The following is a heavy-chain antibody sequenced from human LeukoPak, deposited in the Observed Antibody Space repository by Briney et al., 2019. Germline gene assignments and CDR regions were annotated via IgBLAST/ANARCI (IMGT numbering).Heavy chain of an antibody. V-gene: IGHV3-48*03. CDR2: ISSSAGTT. J-gene: IGHJ4*02. CDR1: GFTFSSYE. CDR3: ARQQQQLWYD. Sequence: GGFVRLSCAASGFTFSSYEMNWVRQAPGKGLEWVSYISSSAGTTYYADSVKGRFTISRDNAKNSLYLQMNSLRAEDTAVYFCARQQQQLWYDWGQGTLVTVSS. D-gene: IGHD5-18*01.